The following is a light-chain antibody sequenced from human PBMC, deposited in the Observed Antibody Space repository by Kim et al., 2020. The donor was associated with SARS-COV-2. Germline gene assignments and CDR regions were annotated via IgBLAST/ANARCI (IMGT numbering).Light chain of an antibody. CDR3: ASWDDSLSAWE. J-gene: IGLJ3*02. V-gene: IGLV1-47*02. Sequence: QRITISCSGSSSNIGSEYVYWYQQLPGTAPKLLIHTNDQRPSGVPDRFSASKSGTSASLAISGLRSEDEADYYCASWDDSLSAWEFGGGTQLTVL. CDR2: TND. CDR1: SSNIGSEY.